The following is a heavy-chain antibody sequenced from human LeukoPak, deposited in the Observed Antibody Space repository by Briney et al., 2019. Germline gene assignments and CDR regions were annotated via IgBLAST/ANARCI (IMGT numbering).Heavy chain of an antibody. CDR3: ARGGPGMGIISYYYYMDV. CDR1: GGSISSYY. D-gene: IGHD3-10*01. J-gene: IGHJ6*03. CDR2: IYYSGST. V-gene: IGHV4-59*01. Sequence: PSETLSLTCTVSGGSISSYYWSWIRQPPGKGLEWIGYIYYSGSTNYNPSLKSRVTISVDTSKNQFSLKLSSVTAADTAVYYCARGGPGMGIISYYYYMDVWGKGTTVTVSS.